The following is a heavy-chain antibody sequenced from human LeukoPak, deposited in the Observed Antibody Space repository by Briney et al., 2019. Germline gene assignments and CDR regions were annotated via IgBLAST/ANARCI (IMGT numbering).Heavy chain of an antibody. CDR1: GYTFTSYG. CDR2: IIPIFGTA. D-gene: IGHD3-22*01. V-gene: IGHV1-69*13. J-gene: IGHJ4*02. Sequence: SVKVSCKASGYTFTSYGISWVRQAPGQGLEWMGGIIPIFGTANYAQKFQGRVTITADESTSTAYMELSSLRSEDTAVYYCARTDSSGYYLDYWGQGTLVTVSS. CDR3: ARTDSSGYYLDY.